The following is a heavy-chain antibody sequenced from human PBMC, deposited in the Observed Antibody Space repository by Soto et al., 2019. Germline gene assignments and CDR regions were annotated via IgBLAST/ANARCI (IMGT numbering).Heavy chain of an antibody. CDR1: GGSISSGDYY. J-gene: IGHJ4*02. Sequence: TLSLTCTVSGGSISSGDYYWSWIRQPPGKGLEWIGYIYYSGSTYYNPSLKSRVTISVDTSKNQFSLKLSSVTAADTAVYYCARAPMVRGVLTTYNDYWGQGTLVTVSS. D-gene: IGHD3-10*01. CDR3: ARAPMVRGVLTTYNDY. CDR2: IYYSGST. V-gene: IGHV4-30-4*01.